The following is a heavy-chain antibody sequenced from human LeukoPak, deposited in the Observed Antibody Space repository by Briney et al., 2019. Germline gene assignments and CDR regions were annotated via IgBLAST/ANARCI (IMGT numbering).Heavy chain of an antibody. CDR1: GDSVSSNSAA. J-gene: IGHJ4*02. D-gene: IGHD3-10*01. CDR3: ARDPTMVRGVTLQYYFDY. CDR2: TYYRFKWYN. V-gene: IGHV6-1*01. Sequence: SQTLSLTCAISGDSVSSNSAAWSWIRQSPSRGLEWLGRTYYRFKWYNNYAVSVKGRITINPDTSKNQFSLQLNSVTPEDTAVYYCARDPTMVRGVTLQYYFDYWGQGTLVTVSS.